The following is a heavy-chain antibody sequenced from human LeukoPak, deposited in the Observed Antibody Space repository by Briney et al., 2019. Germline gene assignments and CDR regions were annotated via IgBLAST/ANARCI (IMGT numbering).Heavy chain of an antibody. CDR3: ARDRAGLYYYYMDV. Sequence: SQTLSLTCTVSGGSISSGSYYWSWIRQPAGKGLEWIGRIYTSGSTNYNPSLKSRVTISVDTSKNQFSLKLSSVTAADTAVYYCARDRAGLYYYYMDVWGKGPRSPSP. CDR2: IYTSGST. CDR1: GGSISSGSYY. J-gene: IGHJ6*03. V-gene: IGHV4-61*02.